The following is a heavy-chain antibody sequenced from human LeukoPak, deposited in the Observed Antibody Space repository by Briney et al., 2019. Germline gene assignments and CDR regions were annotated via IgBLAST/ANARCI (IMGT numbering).Heavy chain of an antibody. D-gene: IGHD2-2*01. J-gene: IGHJ1*01. V-gene: IGHV4-38-2*02. CDR1: GYSISSGYY. CDR3: ARQLRVVGRARYFQH. CDR2: IYHSGST. Sequence: SETLSLTCTVSGYSISSGYYWGWIRQPPGKGLEWIGSIYHSGSTYYNPSLKSRVTISVDTSKNQFSLKLSSVTAADTAVYYCARQLRVVGRARYFQHWGQGTLVTVSS.